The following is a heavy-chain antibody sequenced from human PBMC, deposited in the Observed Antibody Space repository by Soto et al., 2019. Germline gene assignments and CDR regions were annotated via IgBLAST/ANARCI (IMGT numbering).Heavy chain of an antibody. CDR3: ASGASRWYPYFFDS. V-gene: IGHV1-69*01. CDR1: EGTFNSYA. CDR2: IIPYYDTL. Sequence: QAQVVQSGAEVRKPGSSVKLSCKASEGTFNSYAIAWVRQAPGQGLEWMGGIIPYYDTLNYAQKFQDRVTVTADDSTNTVYMELSSLRSDDTAVYFCASGASRWYPYFFDSWAQGTLVTVSS. J-gene: IGHJ4*02. D-gene: IGHD6-13*01.